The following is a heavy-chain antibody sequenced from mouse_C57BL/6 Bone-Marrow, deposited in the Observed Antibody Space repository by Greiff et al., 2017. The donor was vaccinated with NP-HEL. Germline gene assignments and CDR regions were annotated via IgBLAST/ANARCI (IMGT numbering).Heavy chain of an antibody. CDR2: IYPGSGST. CDR3: ARSPHGTGYYGVGAMDY. J-gene: IGHJ4*01. Sequence: QVQLQQPGAELVKPGASVKMSCKASGYTFTSYWITWVKQRPGQGLEWIGDIYPGSGSTNSNEKFKSKATLTVDPSSSTAYMQLSSLTSEDSAVYYCARSPHGTGYYGVGAMDYWGQGTSVTVSS. CDR1: GYTFTSYW. V-gene: IGHV1-55*01. D-gene: IGHD1-1*01.